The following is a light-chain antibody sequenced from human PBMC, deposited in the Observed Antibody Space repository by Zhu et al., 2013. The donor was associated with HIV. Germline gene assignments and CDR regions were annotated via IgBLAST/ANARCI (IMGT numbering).Light chain of an antibody. CDR3: QQYGSSPYT. CDR2: GAS. Sequence: EIVLTQSPVTLSLSPGDGATLSCRASQSVSEYLAWYQQKPGQAPRLLIYGASSRATGIPDRFSGSGSGTDFTLTISRLEPEDFAVYYCQQYGSSPYTFGQGTKVEIK. V-gene: IGKV3-20*01. CDR1: QSVSEY. J-gene: IGKJ2*01.